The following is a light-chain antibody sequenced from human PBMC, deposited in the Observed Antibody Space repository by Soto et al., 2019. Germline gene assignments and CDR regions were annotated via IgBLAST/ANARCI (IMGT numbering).Light chain of an antibody. CDR2: GAS. J-gene: IGKJ2*01. V-gene: IGKV3-20*01. CDR1: QSVSNNY. Sequence: EIVLTQSPGTLSLSPGEGATLSCRASQSVSNNYLAWYQQKPGQAPRLLIYGASNRATGIPDRFSGSGSGTDFTLTISRLEPEDFAVYYCQQYGSSPPYTFGQGTKVDIK. CDR3: QQYGSSPPYT.